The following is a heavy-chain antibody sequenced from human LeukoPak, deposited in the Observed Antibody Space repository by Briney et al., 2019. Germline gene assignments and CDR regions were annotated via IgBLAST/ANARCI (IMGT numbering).Heavy chain of an antibody. J-gene: IGHJ4*02. Sequence: GGSLRLSCAAPGFTFSSYGMHWVRQAPGKGLEWVAVISYDGSNKYYADSVKGRFTISRDNSKNTLYLQMNSLRAEDTAVYYCAKNLLSYYYGSGSPFDYWGQGTLVTVSS. CDR2: ISYDGSNK. CDR1: GFTFSSYG. D-gene: IGHD3-10*01. V-gene: IGHV3-30*18. CDR3: AKNLLSYYYGSGSPFDY.